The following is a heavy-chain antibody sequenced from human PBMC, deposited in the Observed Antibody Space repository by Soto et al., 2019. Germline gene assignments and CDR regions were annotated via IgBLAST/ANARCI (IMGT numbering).Heavy chain of an antibody. J-gene: IGHJ4*02. V-gene: IGHV3-23*01. Sequence: EVQLLESVGGLVQPGGSLRLSCAASGFTFSSYAMSWVRQAPGKGLEWVSAITGSGGSTYYADSVKGRFTISRDNSKNTLYLQMNSLRAEDTAVYYCAKDRIAVAGGASDYWGQGTLVTVSS. D-gene: IGHD6-19*01. CDR3: AKDRIAVAGGASDY. CDR2: ITGSGGST. CDR1: GFTFSSYA.